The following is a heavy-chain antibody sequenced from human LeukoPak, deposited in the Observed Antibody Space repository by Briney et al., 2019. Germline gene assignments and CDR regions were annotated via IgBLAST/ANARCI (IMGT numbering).Heavy chain of an antibody. CDR3: EKDWPHQLLYGGVDY. D-gene: IGHD2-2*02. J-gene: IGHJ4*02. V-gene: IGHV3-9*01. CDR2: ISWNSGSI. CDR1: GFTFDDYA. Sequence: GRSLRLSCAASGFTFDDYAMHWVRQAPGKGLEWVSGISWNSGSIGYADSVKGRFTISRDNAKNSLYLQMNSLRAEDTALYYCEKDWPHQLLYGGVDYGAQGPLVTVS.